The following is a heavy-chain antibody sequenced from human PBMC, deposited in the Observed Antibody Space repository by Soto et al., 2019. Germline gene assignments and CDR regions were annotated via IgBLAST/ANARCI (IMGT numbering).Heavy chain of an antibody. D-gene: IGHD6-6*01. J-gene: IGHJ6*02. V-gene: IGHV3-21*01. Sequence: EVQLVESGGGLVKPGGSLRLSCAASGFTFSSYSMNWVRQAPGKGLEWVSSISSSSSYIYYADSVKGRFTISRDNAKNSLYLQMNRLRAEDTAVYYCARDKYSSSFMCMDVWGQGTTVTVSS. CDR2: ISSSSSYI. CDR3: ARDKYSSSFMCMDV. CDR1: GFTFSSYS.